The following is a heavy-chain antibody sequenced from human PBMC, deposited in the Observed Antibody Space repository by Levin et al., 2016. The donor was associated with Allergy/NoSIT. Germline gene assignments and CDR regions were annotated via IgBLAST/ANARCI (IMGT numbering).Heavy chain of an antibody. Sequence: ASVKVSCKASGYTFTSYGITWVRQAPGQGLEWMGWIDPYTGDTNYAQSLQGRVLLTTDTSTSAAYMELRSLRSDDTAVYYCARDLVAAVGVGWGQGTLVTVSS. CDR3: ARDLVAAVGVG. V-gene: IGHV1-18*01. CDR2: IDPYTGDT. D-gene: IGHD6-19*01. J-gene: IGHJ4*02. CDR1: GYTFTSYG.